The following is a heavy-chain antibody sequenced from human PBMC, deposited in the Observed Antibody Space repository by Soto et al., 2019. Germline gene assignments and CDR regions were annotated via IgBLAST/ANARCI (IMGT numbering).Heavy chain of an antibody. V-gene: IGHV3-23*01. Sequence: GGSLRLSCAASGFTFSSYAMAWVRQAPGKGLEWVSAITGSGGGTYYADSVKGRFAISRDNSENTLYLQMNSLRAEDTAVYYCAKVTGYYDSSGYDAFDIWGQGTMVTVSS. D-gene: IGHD3-22*01. CDR1: GFTFSSYA. CDR3: AKVTGYYDSSGYDAFDI. CDR2: ITGSGGGT. J-gene: IGHJ3*02.